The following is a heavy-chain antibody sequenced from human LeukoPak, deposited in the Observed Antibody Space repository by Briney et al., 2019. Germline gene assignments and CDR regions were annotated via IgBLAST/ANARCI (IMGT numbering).Heavy chain of an antibody. J-gene: IGHJ5*02. V-gene: IGHV4-34*01. CDR2: INHSGST. D-gene: IGHD3-16*01. CDR1: GGSFSGYY. CDR3: ARCAPRVILNNWFDP. Sequence: SETLSLTCAVYGGSFSGYYWSWIRQPPGKGLEWSGEINHSGSTNYNPSLKSRVTISVDTSKNQFSLKLSSVTAADTAVYYCARCAPRVILNNWFDPWGQGTLVTVSS.